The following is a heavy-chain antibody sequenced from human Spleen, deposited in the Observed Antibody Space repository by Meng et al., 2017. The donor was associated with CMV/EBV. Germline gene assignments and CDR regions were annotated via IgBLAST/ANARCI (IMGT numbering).Heavy chain of an antibody. D-gene: IGHD1-26*01. CDR3: ARGDGVGAYYYFDY. CDR1: GSTLCTYA. CDR2: ISSNGGST. V-gene: IGHV3-64*02. Sequence: GESLKISCAASGSTLCTYAMRWVRQAPGMGLKYVSAISSNGGSTYYADSVEGRFTISRDNSKNTLYLQMGSLRPEDMAVYYCARGDGVGAYYYFDYWGQGTLVTVSS. J-gene: IGHJ4*02.